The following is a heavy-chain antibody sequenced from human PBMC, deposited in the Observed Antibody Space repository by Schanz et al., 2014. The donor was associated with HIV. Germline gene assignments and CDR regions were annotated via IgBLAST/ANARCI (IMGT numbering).Heavy chain of an antibody. Sequence: QVQLVQSGAEVKEPGASVKVSCKASGYTFIDYYVHWVRQAPGQGLEWMGWISAYNGNTNYAQKVQGRVTMTTDTSTSTAYMELRSLTSDDTAVYYCARGERTVHDAFDIWGQGTMVTVSS. D-gene: IGHD4-17*01. CDR2: ISAYNGNT. CDR3: ARGERTVHDAFDI. J-gene: IGHJ3*02. CDR1: GYTFIDYY. V-gene: IGHV1-18*01.